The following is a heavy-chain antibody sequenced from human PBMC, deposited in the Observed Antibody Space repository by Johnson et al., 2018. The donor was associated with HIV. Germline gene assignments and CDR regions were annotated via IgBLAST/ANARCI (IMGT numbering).Heavy chain of an antibody. CDR1: GFTFSSYG. J-gene: IGHJ3*01. CDR3: AKDLASYSSFWPPAFDV. D-gene: IGHD6-6*01. Sequence: QVQLVESGGGVVQPGGSLRLSCAASGFTFSSYGMHWVRQAPGKGLEWVAFIRYDGINKYYADSVKGRFTFSRDNSKNTLYLQINSLRAEDTAVYYCAKDLASYSSFWPPAFDVWGQGTMVTVSS. V-gene: IGHV3-30*02. CDR2: IRYDGINK.